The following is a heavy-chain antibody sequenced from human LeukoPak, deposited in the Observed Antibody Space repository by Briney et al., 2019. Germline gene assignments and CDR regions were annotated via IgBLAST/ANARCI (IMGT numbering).Heavy chain of an antibody. CDR2: ISGSGGST. CDR1: GFTFSSYA. CDR3: TTLRYCSSTSCPIRQYYYYGVDV. V-gene: IGHV3-23*01. Sequence: GGSLRLSCAASGFTFSSYAMSWVRQAPGKGLEWVSAISGSGGSTYYADSVKGRFTISRDNSKNTLYLQMNSLRAEDTAVYYCTTLRYCSSTSCPIRQYYYYGVDVWGQGTTVTVSS. D-gene: IGHD2-2*01. J-gene: IGHJ6*02.